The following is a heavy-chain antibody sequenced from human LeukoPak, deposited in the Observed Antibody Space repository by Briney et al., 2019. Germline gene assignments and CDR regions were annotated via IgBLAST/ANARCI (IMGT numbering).Heavy chain of an antibody. CDR3: AREGIQLWLDLSY. V-gene: IGHV3-33*01. J-gene: IGHJ4*02. CDR1: GFTFSNYD. CDR2: IWFDGSNK. D-gene: IGHD5-18*01. Sequence: GGSLRLSCAASGFTFSNYDMHWVRQAPGKGLEWVAVIWFDGSNKFYADSVKGRFTISRDNSKNTLYLQMNSLRAEDTAVYYCAREGIQLWLDLSYWGQGTLVTVSS.